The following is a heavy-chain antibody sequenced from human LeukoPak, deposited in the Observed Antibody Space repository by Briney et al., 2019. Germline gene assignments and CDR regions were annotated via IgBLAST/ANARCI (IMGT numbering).Heavy chain of an antibody. D-gene: IGHD3-3*01. J-gene: IGHJ3*02. CDR3: ANEIGYYDFWSGYYSAFDI. V-gene: IGHV4-39*01. CDR2: IYYSGST. Sequence: KPSETLSVTCTVSGGSISSSSYYWGWIRQPPGKGLEWLGSIYYSGSTYYNPSLKSRVTISVDTSKNQFSLKLSSVTAADTAVYYCANEIGYYDFWSGYYSAFDIWGQGTMVTVSS. CDR1: GGSISSSSYY.